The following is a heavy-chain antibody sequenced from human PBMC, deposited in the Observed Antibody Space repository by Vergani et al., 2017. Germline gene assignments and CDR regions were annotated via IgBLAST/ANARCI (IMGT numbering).Heavy chain of an antibody. J-gene: IGHJ4*02. CDR1: GFTFSSHA. CDR3: AKGLVQLISIFGVAPPPGFDY. CDR2: IKNTGDST. D-gene: IGHD3-3*01. Sequence: EVQLLQSEGAVVQPGGSLRLSCVASGFTFSSHAMSWVRQGHGQGLEWVSSIKNTGDSTHYADAVKGRFTISRYNSKNTLYSQMNTLRVEDTAVYYCAKGLVQLISIFGVAPPPGFDYWGQGTLVTVSS. V-gene: IGHV3-23*01.